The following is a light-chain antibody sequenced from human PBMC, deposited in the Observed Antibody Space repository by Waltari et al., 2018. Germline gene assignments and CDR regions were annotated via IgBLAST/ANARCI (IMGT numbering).Light chain of an antibody. Sequence: QSALTQPASVPGSPGQSITISCTGSNSDIGGYNFVSWYQQHPGKAPKLMIYDLNKRPSGVSNRFSASKSGKTASLTISGLQAEDEANYYCSSYTTSSTLVFGGGTKVTVL. CDR1: NSDIGGYNF. V-gene: IGLV2-14*03. CDR2: DLN. CDR3: SSYTTSSTLV. J-gene: IGLJ2*01.